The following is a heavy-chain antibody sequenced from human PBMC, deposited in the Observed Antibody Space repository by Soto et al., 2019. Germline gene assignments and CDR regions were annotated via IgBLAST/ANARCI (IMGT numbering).Heavy chain of an antibody. CDR3: AADSSGWARSDY. J-gene: IGHJ4*02. D-gene: IGHD6-19*01. Sequence: AEVTWKASGETLQNRGLRSVRQAPGQGLEWMGWISAFNGNTNYAQKFQERVTITRDMSTSTAYMELSSLRSEDTAVYYCAADSSGWARSDYWGQGTLVTVSS. CDR2: ISAFNGNT. V-gene: IGHV1-58*01. CDR1: GETLQNRG.